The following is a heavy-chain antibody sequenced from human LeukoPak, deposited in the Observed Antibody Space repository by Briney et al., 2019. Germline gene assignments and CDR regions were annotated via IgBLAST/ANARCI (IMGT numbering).Heavy chain of an antibody. V-gene: IGHV4-38-2*02. CDR2: IYHSGRT. CDR1: GYSISSGYY. CDR3: ARVYYYDSSDYYDTSCFDY. D-gene: IGHD3-22*01. J-gene: IGHJ4*02. Sequence: SETLSLTCTVSGYSISSGYYWGWIRQPPGKGLEWIGSIYHSGRTFYNPSLKSRVTISVDTSKNQFSLKLNSVTAADTAVYYCARVYYYDSSDYYDTSCFDYWGQGTLVTVSS.